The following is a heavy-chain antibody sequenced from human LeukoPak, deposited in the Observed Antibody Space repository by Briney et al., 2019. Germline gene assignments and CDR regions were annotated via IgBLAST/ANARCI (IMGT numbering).Heavy chain of an antibody. D-gene: IGHD3-16*01. CDR2: IYSGGTT. V-gene: IGHV3-66*01. CDR1: GFTFSSYA. CDR3: ARRAGGLARNNWFDP. Sequence: GGSLRLSCAASGFTFSSYAMSWVRQAPGKGLEWVSLIYSGGTTYYADSVRGRFTISRDNSKNTLYLQMNGLRAEDTAVYYCARRAGGLARNNWFDPWGQGTLVTVSS. J-gene: IGHJ5*02.